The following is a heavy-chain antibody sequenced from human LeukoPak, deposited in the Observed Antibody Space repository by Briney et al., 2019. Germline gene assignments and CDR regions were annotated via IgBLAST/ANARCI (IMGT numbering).Heavy chain of an antibody. CDR2: FDPEDGET. CDR3: AREVEGVTTIDY. Sequence: ASVKVSCKVSGYTLTELSMHWVRQAPGKGLEWMGGFDPEDGETIYAQKFQGRVTITADKSTSTAYIELSSLRSEDTAVYYCAREVEGVTTIDYWGQGTLVTVSS. D-gene: IGHD4-17*01. CDR1: GYTLTELS. J-gene: IGHJ4*02. V-gene: IGHV1-24*01.